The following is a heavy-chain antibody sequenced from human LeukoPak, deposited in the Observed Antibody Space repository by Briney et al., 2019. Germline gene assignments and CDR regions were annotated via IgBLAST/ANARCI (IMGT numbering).Heavy chain of an antibody. CDR1: GGSISSYY. V-gene: IGHV4-59*08. D-gene: IGHD5-12*01. CDR3: ARRGHSGYVYYFDY. CDR2: IYYSGST. Sequence: SETLSLTCTVSGGSISSYYWSWIRQPPGKGLEWIGYIYYSGSTNYNPSLKSRVTISVDTSKNQFSLKLSSVTAADTAVYYCARRGHSGYVYYFDYWGQGTLVTVSS. J-gene: IGHJ4*02.